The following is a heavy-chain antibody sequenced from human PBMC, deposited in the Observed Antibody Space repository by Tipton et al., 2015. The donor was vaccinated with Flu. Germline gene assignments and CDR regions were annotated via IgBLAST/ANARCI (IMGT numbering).Heavy chain of an antibody. Sequence: VQLVQSGAEVKKPGESLKISCKGSGYSFTSYWISWVRQMPGKGLEWMGRIDPSDSYTNYSPSFQGHVTISADKSISTAYLQWSSLKASAPAMYYCARLPLTTVVIRPPDYWGQGTLVTVSS. V-gene: IGHV5-10-1*01. CDR3: ARLPLTTVVIRPPDY. CDR1: GYSFTSYW. CDR2: IDPSDSYT. J-gene: IGHJ4*02. D-gene: IGHD4-23*01.